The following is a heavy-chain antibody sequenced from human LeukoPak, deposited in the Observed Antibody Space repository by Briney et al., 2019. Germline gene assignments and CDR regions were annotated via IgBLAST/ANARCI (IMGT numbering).Heavy chain of an antibody. CDR3: AKYDYGDYGYFDY. Sequence: GGSLRLSCAASGFTFSSYAMSWVRQAPGKGLEWVSAISGSGGSTYYADSVKGRFTISRDNSKNTQYLQMNSLRAEDTAVYYCAKYDYGDYGYFDYWGQGTLVTVSS. V-gene: IGHV3-23*01. CDR2: ISGSGGST. D-gene: IGHD4-17*01. CDR1: GFTFSSYA. J-gene: IGHJ4*02.